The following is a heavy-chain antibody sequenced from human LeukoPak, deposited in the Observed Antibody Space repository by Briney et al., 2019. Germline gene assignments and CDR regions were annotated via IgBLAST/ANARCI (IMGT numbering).Heavy chain of an antibody. CDR3: AKGNGGFYGSGSYYND. Sequence: GGSLRLSCAASGFTFDDYAMHWVRQAPGKGLEWVSGISWNSGSIAYADSVKGRFTISRDNAKNSLYLQMNNLRTEDTALYYCAKGNGGFYGSGSYYNDWGQGTLVTVSS. CDR2: ISWNSGSI. V-gene: IGHV3-9*01. D-gene: IGHD3-10*01. CDR1: GFTFDDYA. J-gene: IGHJ4*02.